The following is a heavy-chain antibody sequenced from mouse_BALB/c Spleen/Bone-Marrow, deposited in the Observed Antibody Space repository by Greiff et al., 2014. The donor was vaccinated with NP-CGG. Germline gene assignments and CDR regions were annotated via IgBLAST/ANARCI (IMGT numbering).Heavy chain of an antibody. CDR1: GYTFTNYW. CDR3: ARIYYYGRDY. V-gene: IGHV1-7*01. D-gene: IGHD1-1*01. CDR2: INPSTGYT. Sequence: QVQLQQSGAELAKPGASVKMSCKASGYTFTNYWMHWVKQRPGQGLEWIGYINPSTGYTEYNQKFKDEATLTADKSSSTAYMQLSSLTSEDSAVYHCARIYYYGRDYWGQGTTLTVSS. J-gene: IGHJ2*01.